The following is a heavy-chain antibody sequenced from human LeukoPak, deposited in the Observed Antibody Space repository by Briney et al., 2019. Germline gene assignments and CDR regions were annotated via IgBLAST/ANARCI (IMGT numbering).Heavy chain of an antibody. CDR1: GGSFSGYY. CDR2: INHSGST. CDR3: ASGYYYDSSGYYG. V-gene: IGHV4-34*01. J-gene: IGHJ4*02. Sequence: PSETLSLTCGVYGGSFSGYYWSWIRQPPGKGLEWIGEINHSGSTNYNPSLKSRVTISVDTSKNQFSLKLSSVTAADTAVYYCASGYYYDSSGYYGWGQGTLVTVSS. D-gene: IGHD3-22*01.